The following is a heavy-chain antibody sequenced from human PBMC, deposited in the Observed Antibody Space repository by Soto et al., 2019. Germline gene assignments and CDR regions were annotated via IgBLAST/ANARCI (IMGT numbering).Heavy chain of an antibody. Sequence: ASVKVSCKASGGTFSTYTFSWVRQAPGQGLEWMGRIIPIFGTPYYAQKFQGRVTITADKSTSTVYMELSSLRSDDTAVYFCARGLECRGYCLDKPTWFAPWGQGTLVTVSS. D-gene: IGHD2-15*01. V-gene: IGHV1-69*06. J-gene: IGHJ5*02. CDR1: GGTFSTYT. CDR2: IIPIFGTP. CDR3: ARGLECRGYCLDKPTWFAP.